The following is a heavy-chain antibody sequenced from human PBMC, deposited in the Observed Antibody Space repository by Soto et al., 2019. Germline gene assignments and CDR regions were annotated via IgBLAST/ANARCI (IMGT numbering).Heavy chain of an antibody. D-gene: IGHD5-12*01. CDR3: ARRRDGYKYFDY. V-gene: IGHV4-39*01. Sequence: PSETLSLTCTVSGDSISGSTFYWGWIRQPPGKGLEWIGSMYYSGSTYKNPSLKSRVTISVDTSKNQFSLELSSVTAADTSVYYCARRRDGYKYFDYWGQGSLVT. CDR1: GDSISGSTFY. CDR2: MYYSGST. J-gene: IGHJ4*02.